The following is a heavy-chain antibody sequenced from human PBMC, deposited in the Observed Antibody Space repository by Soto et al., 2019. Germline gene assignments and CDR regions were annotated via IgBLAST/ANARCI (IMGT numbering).Heavy chain of an antibody. CDR3: ARGQWPAGNY. CDR2: INHSGST. Sequence: QVQLQQWGAGLLKPSETLSLTCAVYGGSFSGYYWSWIRQPPGKGLEWIGEINHSGSTNYNPSLKSRVTISVDTSKNQFSLKLSSVTAADTAVYYCARGQWPAGNYWGQGTLVTVSS. V-gene: IGHV4-34*01. CDR1: GGSFSGYY. J-gene: IGHJ4*02. D-gene: IGHD6-19*01.